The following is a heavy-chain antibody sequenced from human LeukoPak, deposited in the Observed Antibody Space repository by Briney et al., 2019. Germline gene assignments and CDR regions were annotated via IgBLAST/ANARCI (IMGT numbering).Heavy chain of an antibody. CDR3: ARGIVVVTATLDY. D-gene: IGHD2-21*02. J-gene: IGHJ4*02. Sequence: GGSLRLSCAASGFTFSSYAMHWVRQAPGKGLEWVAVISYDRSNKYYADSVKGRFTISRDNSKNTLYLQMNSLRAEDTAVYYCARGIVVVTATLDYWGQGTLVTVSS. CDR1: GFTFSSYA. V-gene: IGHV3-30*04. CDR2: ISYDRSNK.